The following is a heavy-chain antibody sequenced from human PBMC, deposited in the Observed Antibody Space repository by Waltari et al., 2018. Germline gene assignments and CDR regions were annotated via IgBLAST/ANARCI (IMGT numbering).Heavy chain of an antibody. V-gene: IGHV1-46*01. CDR2: IKPSGGST. CDR1: EYTFTSSY. J-gene: IGHJ6*02. CDR3: ALDTGALWMDV. Sequence: QVQLVQSGAEVKKPGASVKISCKTSEYTFTSSYIHWVRQAPGQGLEWMGIIKPSGGSTSYAQKFQGRVTMTRDTSTSTVYMELSSLRSEDTAVYYCALDTGALWMDVWGQGTTVTVSS. D-gene: IGHD2-21*01.